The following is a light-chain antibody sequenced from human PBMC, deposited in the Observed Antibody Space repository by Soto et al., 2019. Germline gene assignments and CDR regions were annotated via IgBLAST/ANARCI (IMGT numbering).Light chain of an antibody. CDR2: DVS. CDR1: SSDVGGYNY. J-gene: IGLJ1*01. CDR3: SSYTTSNTRQIV. Sequence: QSALTQPASVSGSPGQSITISCTGTSSDVGGYNYVSWYRQHPGKAPKFIIYDVSNRPSGVSNRFPGSKSGNTASLTISGLQAEDEADYYCSSYTTSNTRQIVFGTGTKVTVL. V-gene: IGLV2-14*01.